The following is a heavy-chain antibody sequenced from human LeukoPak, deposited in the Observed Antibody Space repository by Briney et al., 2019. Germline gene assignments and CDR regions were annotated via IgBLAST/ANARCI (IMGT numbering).Heavy chain of an antibody. CDR1: GFNFNDYY. J-gene: IGHJ4*02. V-gene: IGHV3-11*04. D-gene: IGHD5-18*01. CDR3: VRGVRGYTYGSRFDY. Sequence: GGSLRLSCAASGFNFNDYYMSWIRQAPGEGLEWVSYIGSSGGTIYYADSVKGRFTISRDNAKNSLYLQMNSLRETDTAVYYCVRGVRGYTYGSRFDYWGQGTLVTVSS. CDR2: IGSSGGTI.